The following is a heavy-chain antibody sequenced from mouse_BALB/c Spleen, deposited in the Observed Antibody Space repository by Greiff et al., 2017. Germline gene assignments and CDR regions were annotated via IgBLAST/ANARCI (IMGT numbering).Heavy chain of an antibody. Sequence: EVKLMESGGGLVQPGGSLKLSCAASGFDFSRYWMSWVRQAPGKGLEWIGEINPDSSTINYTPSLKDKFIISRDNAKNTLYLQMSKVRSEDTALYYCSRPRGYYGSSYGYWGQGTTLTVSS. CDR2: INPDSSTI. CDR3: SRPRGYYGSSYGY. V-gene: IGHV4-1*02. D-gene: IGHD1-1*01. CDR1: GFDFSRYW. J-gene: IGHJ2*01.